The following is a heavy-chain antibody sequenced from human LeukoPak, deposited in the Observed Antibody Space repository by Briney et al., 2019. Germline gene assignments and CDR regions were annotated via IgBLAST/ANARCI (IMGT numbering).Heavy chain of an antibody. D-gene: IGHD3-22*01. CDR2: VNHSGGT. CDR3: ARTPDSRGDAFDI. CDR1: GGSFNSYY. V-gene: IGHV4-34*01. Sequence: SETLSLTCAVYGGSFNSYYWTWIRQPPGKGLEWIGEVNHSGGTDYNPSLESRVTISVDTSNNQFSLKLSSVTAADTAVYYCARTPDSRGDAFDIWGQGTMVTVSS. J-gene: IGHJ3*02.